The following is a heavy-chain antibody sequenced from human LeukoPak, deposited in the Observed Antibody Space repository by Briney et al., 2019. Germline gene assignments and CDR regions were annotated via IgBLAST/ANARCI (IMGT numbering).Heavy chain of an antibody. V-gene: IGHV4-34*01. CDR1: GGSLSGYY. CDR3: SSSGYYGAGY. CDR2: INHSGST. D-gene: IGHD3-22*01. J-gene: IGHJ4*02. Sequence: SETLSLTCAVYGGSLSGYYWSWIRQPPGKGLEWIGEINHSGSTNYNPSLKSRVTISVDTSKNQFSLKLSSVTAADTAVYYCSSSGYYGAGYWGQGTLVTVSS.